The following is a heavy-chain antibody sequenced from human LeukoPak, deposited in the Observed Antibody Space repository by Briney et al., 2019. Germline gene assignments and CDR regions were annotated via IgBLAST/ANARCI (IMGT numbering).Heavy chain of an antibody. Sequence: SGPALVKPTQTLTLTCTFSGFSLSTSGMCVSWIRQPPGKALEWLARIDWDDDKYYSTSLKTRLTISKDTSKNQVVLTMTNMDPGDKAPYYRSRIPRRINSGVPVGTNALSHGAFYNRGQGTMVTVSS. CDR1: GFSLSTSGMC. CDR3: SRIPRRINSGVPVGTNALSHGAFYN. CDR2: IDWDDDK. J-gene: IGHJ3*02. V-gene: IGHV2-70*11. D-gene: IGHD1-26*01.